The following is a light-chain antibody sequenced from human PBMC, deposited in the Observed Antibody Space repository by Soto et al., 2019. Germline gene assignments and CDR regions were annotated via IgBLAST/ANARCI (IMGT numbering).Light chain of an antibody. CDR2: EKS. V-gene: IGKV3-11*01. CDR3: LPHRRSRT. Sequence: DIVLTQSPATLSLSPGERYTLSCRASQSVSSYLTWYQQKPGQSPRLLIYEKSNRATGIPARFSGSGSGTDFALPLVRQEPKGSAVCYSLPHRRSRTVGGVTKVEIK. CDR1: QSVSSY. J-gene: IGKJ4*02.